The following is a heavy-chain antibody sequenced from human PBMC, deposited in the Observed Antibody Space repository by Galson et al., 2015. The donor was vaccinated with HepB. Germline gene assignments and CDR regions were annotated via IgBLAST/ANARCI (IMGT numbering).Heavy chain of an antibody. CDR3: ARVRGGQWPQYYSDY. V-gene: IGHV3-48*01. CDR1: GFTFSSYG. J-gene: IGHJ4*02. Sequence: SLRLSCAASGFTFSSYGMHWVRQAPGKGLEWVSYISSSSSTIYYADSVKGRFTISRDNAKNSLYQQMNSLRAEDTAVYYCARVRGGQWPQYYSDYWGQGTLVTVSS. CDR2: ISSSSSTI. D-gene: IGHD6-19*01.